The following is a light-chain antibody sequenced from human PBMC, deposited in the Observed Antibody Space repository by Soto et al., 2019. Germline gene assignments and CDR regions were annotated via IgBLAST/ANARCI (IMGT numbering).Light chain of an antibody. Sequence: QSVLTQPPSVSGAPGQRVTISCTGSSSNIGADYDVHWYQQLPGTAPKLLIYGNSDRPSGVPDRFSGSKSGTSASLAITGLQAEDEADYYCQSYDSSLSGYVFGTGTKLTVL. V-gene: IGLV1-40*01. CDR3: QSYDSSLSGYV. J-gene: IGLJ1*01. CDR1: SSNIGADYD. CDR2: GNS.